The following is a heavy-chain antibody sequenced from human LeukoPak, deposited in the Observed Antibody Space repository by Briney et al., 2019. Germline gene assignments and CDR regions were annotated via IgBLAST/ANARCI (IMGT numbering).Heavy chain of an antibody. CDR2: IIPILGIA. V-gene: IGHV1-69*04. D-gene: IGHD2-2*01. CDR1: GGTFSSYT. J-gene: IGHJ3*02. Sequence: SVKVSCKASGGTFSSYTISWVRQAPGQGLEWMGRIIPILGIANYAQKSQGRVTITADKSTSTAYMELSSLRSEDTAVYYCARDRSIVPAATDDAFDIWGQGTMVTVSS. CDR3: ARDRSIVPAATDDAFDI.